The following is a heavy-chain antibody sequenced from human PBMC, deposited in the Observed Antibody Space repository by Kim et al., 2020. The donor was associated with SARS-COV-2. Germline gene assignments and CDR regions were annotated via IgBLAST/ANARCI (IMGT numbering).Heavy chain of an antibody. D-gene: IGHD1-1*01. CDR2: ISGSGSSI. CDR1: GFTFSNDG. Sequence: GGSLRLSCAASGFTFSNDGLKWVRQAPGKGLEWVSYISGSGSSIYYADTVQVRFTISRANDNNFLYLHMNSLRDEATAVYYYPRDTPRNDRYVLDLWGQG. CDR3: PRDTPRNDRYVLDL. V-gene: IGHV3-48*02. J-gene: IGHJ6*02.